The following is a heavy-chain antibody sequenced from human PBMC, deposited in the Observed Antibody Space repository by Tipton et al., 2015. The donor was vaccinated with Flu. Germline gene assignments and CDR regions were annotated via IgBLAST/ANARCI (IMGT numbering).Heavy chain of an antibody. CDR3: VTGAPHRY. Sequence: SLRLSCAASGFTFNNAWMTWVRQAPGKGLDWVGRIKSNSDGGTTDYAAPVKGRFTISRDDSKNTLHLEMNSLKTEDTAVYYCVTGAPHRYWGQGTLVTASS. J-gene: IGHJ4*02. CDR1: GFTFNNAW. CDR2: IKSNSDGGTT. V-gene: IGHV3-15*01.